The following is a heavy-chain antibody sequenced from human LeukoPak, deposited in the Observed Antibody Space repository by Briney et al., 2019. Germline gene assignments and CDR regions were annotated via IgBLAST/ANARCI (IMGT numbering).Heavy chain of an antibody. CDR3: ARHTGWYDY. CDR2: INSDGSST. V-gene: IGHV3-74*01. CDR1: GFTFSTYW. D-gene: IGHD6-19*01. J-gene: IGHJ4*02. Sequence: GGPLRLSCAASGFTFSTYWMHWVRQAPGKGLVWVSRINSDGSSTSYADSVKGRFTISRDNAKNTLYLQMNSLGAEDTAVYYCARHTGWYDYWGQGTLVTVSS.